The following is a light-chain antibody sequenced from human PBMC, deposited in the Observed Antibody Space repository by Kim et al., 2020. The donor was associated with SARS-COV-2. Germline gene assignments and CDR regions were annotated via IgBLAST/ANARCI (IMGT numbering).Light chain of an antibody. Sequence: LTQPHSVSESPGKTVTISCTRSSGSIASNYVQWYQQRPGSAPTTVIYEDNQRPSGVPDRFSGSIDSSSNSASLTISGLKTEDEADYYCQSYDSSNPDVVFGGGTQLTVL. V-gene: IGLV6-57*04. CDR3: QSYDSSNPDVV. J-gene: IGLJ2*01. CDR1: SGSIASNY. CDR2: EDN.